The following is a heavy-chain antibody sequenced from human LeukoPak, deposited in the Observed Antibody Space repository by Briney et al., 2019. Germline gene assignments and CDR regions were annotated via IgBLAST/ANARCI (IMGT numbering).Heavy chain of an antibody. CDR2: ISGSGGST. D-gene: IGHD5-18*01. CDR3: TKGTIWLPFDY. Sequence: PGGSLRLSCAASGFTFSNYAMSWARQAPGKGPEWVSAISGSGGSTYYADSVKGRFTISRDNSKNTLYLQMNSLRAEDTAVYYCTKGTIWLPFDYWGQGTLVTVSS. CDR1: GFTFSNYA. J-gene: IGHJ4*02. V-gene: IGHV3-23*01.